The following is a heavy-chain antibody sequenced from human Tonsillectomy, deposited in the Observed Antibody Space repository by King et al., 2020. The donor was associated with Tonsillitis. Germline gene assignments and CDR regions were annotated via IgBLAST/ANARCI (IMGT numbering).Heavy chain of an antibody. V-gene: IGHV3-9*01. CDR3: AKDSMVRGVITSLDY. J-gene: IGHJ4*02. D-gene: IGHD3-10*01. CDR2: ISWNSNTI. Sequence: VQLVQSGGGLVQPGRSLRLSCAASGFTFDAYAMHWVRQAPGKGLEWVSGISWNSNTIGYADSVKGRFTISRDNAKNSLYLQMNSLRAEDTALYYCAKDSMVRGVITSLDYWSQGTLVTVSS. CDR1: GFTFDAYA.